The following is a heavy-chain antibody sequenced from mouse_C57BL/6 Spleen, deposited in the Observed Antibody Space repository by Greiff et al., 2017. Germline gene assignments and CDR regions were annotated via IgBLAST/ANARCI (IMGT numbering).Heavy chain of an antibody. CDR2: INPGSGGT. CDR1: GYAFTNYL. Sequence: QVQLQQSGAELVRPGTSVKVSCKASGYAFTNYLIEWVKQRPGQGLEWIGVINPGSGGTNYNEKFKGKATLPADKSSSTAYMQLSSLTSEDSAVYFCARGGVYDGYYLHAMDYWGQGTSVTVSS. CDR3: ARGGVYDGYYLHAMDY. J-gene: IGHJ4*01. D-gene: IGHD2-3*01. V-gene: IGHV1-54*01.